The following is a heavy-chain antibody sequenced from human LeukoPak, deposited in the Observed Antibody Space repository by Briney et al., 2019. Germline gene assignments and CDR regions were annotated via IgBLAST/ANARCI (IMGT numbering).Heavy chain of an antibody. CDR1: GYTFTTYD. CDR2: MNPNSGNT. CDR3: ARIAAPGNRRLNF. D-gene: IGHD6-13*01. Sequence: GASVKVSCEASGYTFTTYDINWVRQAAGQGLEWMGWMNPNSGNTGNALKFQGRVTMTRNTSISAAYMELTSLTSEDTAVYFCARIAAPGNRRLNFWGQGTLVTVSS. J-gene: IGHJ4*02. V-gene: IGHV1-8*01.